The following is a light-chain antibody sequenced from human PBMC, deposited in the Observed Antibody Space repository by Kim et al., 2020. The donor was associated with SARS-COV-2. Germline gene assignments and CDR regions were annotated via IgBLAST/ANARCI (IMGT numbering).Light chain of an antibody. J-gene: IGKJ2*01. Sequence: TPAGRAILACKASLSIGTNLACYHQTPGQAPRLLIYGASTRATGVPARISGSASGSDFTLTISSPQSGDFGIYYCQQYNNWCPYTFGQGTKLEI. CDR2: GAS. V-gene: IGKV3-15*01. CDR1: LSIGTN. CDR3: QQYNNWCPYT.